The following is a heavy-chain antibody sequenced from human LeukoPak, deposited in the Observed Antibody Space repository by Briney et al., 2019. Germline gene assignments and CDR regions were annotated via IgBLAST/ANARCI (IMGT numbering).Heavy chain of an antibody. CDR2: IYPGDSDT. Sequence: GESLKISCKGSGYSFTSYWIGWVRQMPGKGLEWMGIIYPGDSDTRYSPSFQGQVTISADESISTAYLQWSSLKASDTAMYYCARRGYCSGGSCYLLDYWGQGTLVTVSS. CDR3: ARRGYCSGGSCYLLDY. D-gene: IGHD2-15*01. V-gene: IGHV5-51*01. J-gene: IGHJ4*02. CDR1: GYSFTSYW.